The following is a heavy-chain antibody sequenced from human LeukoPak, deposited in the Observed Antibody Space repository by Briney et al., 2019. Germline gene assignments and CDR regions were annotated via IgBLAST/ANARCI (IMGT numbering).Heavy chain of an antibody. V-gene: IGHV1-2*02. D-gene: IGHD3-10*01. CDR3: SGGSGPHAFDI. Sequence: ASVKVSCKASGDTFTDYYMHWVRQSPGQGLEWMGWINPNSGGTNSAQKFQGRVTMTRDTSISTAYMELSSLISDDTAVYYCSGGSGPHAFDIWGQGTMVTVSS. CDR1: GDTFTDYY. CDR2: INPNSGGT. J-gene: IGHJ3*02.